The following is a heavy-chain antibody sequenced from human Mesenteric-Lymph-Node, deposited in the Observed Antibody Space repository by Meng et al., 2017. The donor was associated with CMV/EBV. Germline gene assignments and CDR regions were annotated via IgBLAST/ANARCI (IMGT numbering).Heavy chain of an antibody. CDR1: GFTFSSYW. CDR2: INSDASTT. Sequence: LGLSCAASGFTFSSYWMHWVRQAPGKGLVWVSRINSDASTTTYADSVKGRFTISRDNAKNTLYLQMNGLRAEDTAVYYCARTDRFDPWGQGTLVTVSS. CDR3: ARTDRFDP. J-gene: IGHJ5*02. V-gene: IGHV3-74*01.